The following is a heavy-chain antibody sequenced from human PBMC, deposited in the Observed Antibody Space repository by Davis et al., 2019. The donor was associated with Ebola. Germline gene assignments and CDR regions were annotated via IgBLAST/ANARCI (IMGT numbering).Heavy chain of an antibody. CDR1: GYTFTSYY. CDR2: INPSGGST. V-gene: IGHV1-46*01. J-gene: IGHJ3*02. Sequence: ASVKVSCKASGYTFTSYYMHWVRQAPGQGLEWMGIINPSGGSTSYAQKFQGRVTMTRDTSTSTVYMELSSLRSEDTAVYYCARGGILGYCSGGSCYSDNIWGQGTMVTVSS. CDR3: ARGGILGYCSGGSCYSDNI. D-gene: IGHD2-15*01.